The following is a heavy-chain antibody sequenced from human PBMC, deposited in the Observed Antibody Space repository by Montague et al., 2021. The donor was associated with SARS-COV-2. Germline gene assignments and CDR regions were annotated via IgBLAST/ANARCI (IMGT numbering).Heavy chain of an antibody. D-gene: IGHD2-15*01. CDR3: AHKTSSWPIEFGF. CDR1: GFSLSTSGVG. CDR2: IYWNDDK. Sequence: PALVKPTQTLTLTCTSSGFSLSTSGVGVAWIRQPPGKALECLALIYWNDDKRYSPSLKNRLTVVKDTSKNQVVLSMTNMEPVDTATYYCAHKTSSWPIEFGFWGQGTLVTVSS. V-gene: IGHV2-5*01. J-gene: IGHJ4*02.